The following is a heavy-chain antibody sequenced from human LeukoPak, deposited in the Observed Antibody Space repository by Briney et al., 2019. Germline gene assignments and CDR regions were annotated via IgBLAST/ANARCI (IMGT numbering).Heavy chain of an antibody. CDR1: GFTFNNYA. CDR2: ISGGGETT. Sequence: GGSLRLSCAASGFTFNNYAMNWVRQAPGKGLEWVSSISGGGETTYYADSAKGRFTISRDNSQNTLYLQMNSLRAEDTAVYYCARDYADYVGYFFFDYWGPGKLVTVSS. J-gene: IGHJ4*02. D-gene: IGHD4-17*01. V-gene: IGHV3-23*01. CDR3: ARDYADYVGYFFFDY.